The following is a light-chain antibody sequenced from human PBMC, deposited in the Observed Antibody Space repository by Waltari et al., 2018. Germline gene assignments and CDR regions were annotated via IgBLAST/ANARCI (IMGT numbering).Light chain of an antibody. CDR1: QSVSSY. CDR2: DAS. Sequence: EIVLTQSPATLSLSPGERATLSCRASQSVSSYLAWYQQKPGQAPRLLIYDASSGATGIPARFSGSGSGTDFTLTISSLEPEDFAVYYCQQRSNWPPITFGGGTKVEIK. CDR3: QQRSNWPPIT. J-gene: IGKJ4*01. V-gene: IGKV3-11*01.